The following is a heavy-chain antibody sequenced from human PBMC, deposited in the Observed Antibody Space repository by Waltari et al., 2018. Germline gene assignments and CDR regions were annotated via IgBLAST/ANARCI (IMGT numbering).Heavy chain of an antibody. J-gene: IGHJ4*02. CDR1: GYTFTGYY. Sequence: QVQLVQSGAEVKKPGASVKVSCKASGYTFTGYYMHWVRQAPGQGLEWMGWINPNSGGTNYAQKLQGRVTMTRDTSISTAYMELSRLRSDDTAVYYCALAGAPREYYFDYWGQGTLVTVSS. D-gene: IGHD6-19*01. CDR2: INPNSGGT. CDR3: ALAGAPREYYFDY. V-gene: IGHV1-2*02.